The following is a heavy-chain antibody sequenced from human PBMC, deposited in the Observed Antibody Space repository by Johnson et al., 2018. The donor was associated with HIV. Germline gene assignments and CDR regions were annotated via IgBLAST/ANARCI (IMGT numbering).Heavy chain of an antibody. D-gene: IGHD2-2*01. CDR1: GFTFDDYT. Sequence: LLVESGGGLVQPGRSLRLSCAASGFTFDDYTMHWVRQAPGKGLAWVSLINWDGDSTYYAASVKGRFTISRDNSKNSLYLQMNSLRPEDTAVYFCARGYCTSSSHCDAFDLWGQGTMVTVSS. V-gene: IGHV3-43D*03. J-gene: IGHJ3*01. CDR3: ARGYCTSSSHCDAFDL. CDR2: INWDGDST.